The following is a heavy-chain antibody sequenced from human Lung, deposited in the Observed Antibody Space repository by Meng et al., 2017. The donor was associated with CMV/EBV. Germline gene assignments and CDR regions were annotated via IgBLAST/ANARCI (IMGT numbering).Heavy chain of an antibody. CDR3: ARYYDFWSGYQVANYYFDY. CDR1: GFTFSSYS. V-gene: IGHV3-21*01. CDR2: ISSSSSYI. D-gene: IGHD3-3*01. J-gene: IGHJ4*02. Sequence: SCAASGFTFSSYSMNWVRQAPGKGLEWVSSISSSSSYIYYADSVKGRFTISRDNAKNSLYLQMNGLRAEDTAVYYCARYYDFWSGYQVANYYFDYXGQGXLVTVSS.